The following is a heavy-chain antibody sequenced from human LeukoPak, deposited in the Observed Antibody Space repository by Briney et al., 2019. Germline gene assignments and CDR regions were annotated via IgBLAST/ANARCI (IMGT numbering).Heavy chain of an antibody. CDR2: IIPILGIA. J-gene: IGHJ4*02. D-gene: IGHD2-8*01. Sequence: ASVKVSCKASGYTFTSYGISWVRQAPGQGLEWMGRIIPILGIANYAQKFQGRVTITADKSTSTAYMELSSLRSEDTAVYYCAREDCSIGVCYMGDYWGQGTLVTVSS. CDR1: GYTFTSYG. CDR3: AREDCSIGVCYMGDY. V-gene: IGHV1-69*04.